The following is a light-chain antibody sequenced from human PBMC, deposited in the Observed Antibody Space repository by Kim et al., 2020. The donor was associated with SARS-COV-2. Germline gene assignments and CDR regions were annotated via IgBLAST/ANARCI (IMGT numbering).Light chain of an antibody. Sequence: ELTQPPSASGTPGQRVTISCSGSSSNIGSNYVYWYQQLPGTAPKLLIYSNDQRPSGVADRFSGSKSGTSSSLAISGLRSEDEADYYCAAWDDSLSGVLFGGGTQLTVL. J-gene: IGLJ2*01. CDR1: SSNIGSNY. V-gene: IGLV1-47*02. CDR3: AAWDDSLSGVL. CDR2: SND.